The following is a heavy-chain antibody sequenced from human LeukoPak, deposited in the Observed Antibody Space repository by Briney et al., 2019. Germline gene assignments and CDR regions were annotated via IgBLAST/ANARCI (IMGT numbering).Heavy chain of an antibody. CDR1: GYTFTSYY. D-gene: IGHD4-17*01. Sequence: ASVKVSCKASGYTFTSYYMHWVRQAPGQGLEWMGGFDPEDGETIYAQKFQGRVTMTEDTSTDTAYMELSSLRSEDTAVYYCARDYYGDYGGMVYWGQGTLVTVSS. J-gene: IGHJ4*02. V-gene: IGHV1-24*01. CDR2: FDPEDGET. CDR3: ARDYYGDYGGMVY.